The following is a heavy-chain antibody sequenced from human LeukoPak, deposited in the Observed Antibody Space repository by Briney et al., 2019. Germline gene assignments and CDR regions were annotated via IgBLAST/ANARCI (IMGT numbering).Heavy chain of an antibody. V-gene: IGHV1-18*01. D-gene: IGHD6-19*01. Sequence: ASVKVSCTASGGTFSSYAISWVRQAPGQGLEWMGWISTYNGNTNYAQNLQGRVTMTTDTSTSTAYMELRSLTSDDTAVYYCARARSGAVARNYNWFDPWGQGTLVTVSS. CDR3: ARARSGAVARNYNWFDP. CDR2: ISTYNGNT. CDR1: GGTFSSYA. J-gene: IGHJ5*02.